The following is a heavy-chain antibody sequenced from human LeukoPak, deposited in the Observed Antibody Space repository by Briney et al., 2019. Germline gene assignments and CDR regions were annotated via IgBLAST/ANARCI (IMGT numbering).Heavy chain of an antibody. V-gene: IGHV4-34*01. D-gene: IGHD6-13*01. Sequence: PSETLSLTCAVYGGSFSGYYWSWIRQPPGKGLEWIGEINHSGSTNYNPSLKSRVTISVDTSKNQFSLKLGSVTAADTAVYYCASSRGYSSSWRYYFDYWGQGTLVTVSS. J-gene: IGHJ4*02. CDR2: INHSGST. CDR3: ASSRGYSSSWRYYFDY. CDR1: GGSFSGYY.